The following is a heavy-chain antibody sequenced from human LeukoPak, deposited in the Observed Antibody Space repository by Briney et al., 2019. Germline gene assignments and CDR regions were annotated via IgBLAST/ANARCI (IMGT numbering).Heavy chain of an antibody. V-gene: IGHV3-21*01. Sequence: PGGSLRLSCAASGFTFSSYSMNWVRQAPGKGLEWVSSFSDTSRYIYYADSVKGRFTISRDNAKNSLYLQMNSLRAEDTAVYYCARNDYDDYGADYWGQGTLVTVSS. CDR1: GFTFSSYS. D-gene: IGHD4-17*01. CDR3: ARNDYDDYGADY. J-gene: IGHJ4*02. CDR2: FSDTSRYI.